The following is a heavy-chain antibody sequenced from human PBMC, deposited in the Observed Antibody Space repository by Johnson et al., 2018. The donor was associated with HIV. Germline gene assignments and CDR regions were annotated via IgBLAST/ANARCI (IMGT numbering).Heavy chain of an antibody. D-gene: IGHD3-16*01. CDR1: GFTFRTFP. J-gene: IGHJ3*02. V-gene: IGHV3-64*04. CDR3: VGGWDAFDI. CDR2: INSNGGST. Sequence: VHLVESGGGVVQPGRSLRLSCAASGFTFRTFPMHWVRQAPGKGLEYVSAINSNGGSTYLLDSGKDRFNTSRDNAKNTLYLQMNSLRAEDTAVYYCVGGWDAFDIWGQGTMVTVSS.